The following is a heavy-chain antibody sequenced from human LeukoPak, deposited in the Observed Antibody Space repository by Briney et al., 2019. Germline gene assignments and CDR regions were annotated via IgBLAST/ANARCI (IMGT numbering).Heavy chain of an antibody. CDR1: GYTVTSYD. J-gene: IGHJ4*02. CDR2: MNPNSGNT. D-gene: IGHD6-13*01. Sequence: ASVKVSCKASGYTVTSYDINWERQATGQGLEWMGWMNPNSGNTGYAQQFQARVTMTRNTSISTAYMELSSLRSEDTAVYYCARGTIAYFDYWGQGTLVTVSS. CDR3: ARGTIAYFDY. V-gene: IGHV1-8*01.